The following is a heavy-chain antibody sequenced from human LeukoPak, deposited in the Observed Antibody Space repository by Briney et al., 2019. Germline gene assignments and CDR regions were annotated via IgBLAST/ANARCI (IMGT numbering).Heavy chain of an antibody. Sequence: GGSLRLSCAASGFPFSTFWMTWVRQAPGNGLEWVANIIQDGSESYYVGSVKGRFTISRDNAKNSLFLQMNRLRAEDTAVYYCAREGASTISHAFDVWGQGTMVAVSS. CDR1: GFPFSTFW. V-gene: IGHV3-7*01. CDR3: AREGASTISHAFDV. CDR2: IIQDGSES. J-gene: IGHJ3*01. D-gene: IGHD3-16*01.